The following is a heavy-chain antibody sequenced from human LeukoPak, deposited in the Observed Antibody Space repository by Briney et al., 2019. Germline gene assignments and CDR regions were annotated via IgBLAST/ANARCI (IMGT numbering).Heavy chain of an antibody. V-gene: IGHV3-9*01. Sequence: GRSLRLSCVASGFPFGNYAMHWVRQTPGKGLEWVAGIPWNNDIITYADSVRGRFTVSRDNAKNSVYLQMDSLKPEDTALYHCVRGDWLDSWGQGTLVTVSS. J-gene: IGHJ5*01. D-gene: IGHD5-24*01. CDR2: IPWNNDII. CDR3: VRGDWLDS. CDR1: GFPFGNYA.